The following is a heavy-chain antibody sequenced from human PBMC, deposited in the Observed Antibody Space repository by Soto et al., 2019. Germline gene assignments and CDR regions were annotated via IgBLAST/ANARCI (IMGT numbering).Heavy chain of an antibody. V-gene: IGHV4-59*01. J-gene: IGHJ4*02. CDR1: GGSIGSDY. Sequence: PSETLSLTCTVSGGSIGSDYWSWIRQPPGKGLEWIGYVYYSGSTNYNPSLKSRVTISVDTSKNQFSLKLSSVTAADTAVYYCARDGGYPDYWGQGTLVTVSS. CDR3: ARDGGYPDY. CDR2: VYYSGST. D-gene: IGHD3-16*01.